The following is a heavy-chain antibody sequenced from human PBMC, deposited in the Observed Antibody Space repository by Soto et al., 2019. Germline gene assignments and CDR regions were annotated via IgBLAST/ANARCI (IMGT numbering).Heavy chain of an antibody. CDR1: GFTFSSYA. Sequence: GGSLRLSCSASGFTFSSYAMHWVRQAPGKGLEYVSAISSNGGSTYYADSVKGRFTISRDNSKNTLYLQMSSLRAEDTAVYYCVKGDSYYYYGMDVWGQGTTVTVSS. CDR3: VKGDSYYYYGMDV. V-gene: IGHV3-64D*06. CDR2: ISSNGGST. J-gene: IGHJ6*02.